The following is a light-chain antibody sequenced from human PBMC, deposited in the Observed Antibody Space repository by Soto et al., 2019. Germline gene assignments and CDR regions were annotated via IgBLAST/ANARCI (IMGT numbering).Light chain of an antibody. Sequence: QSVLTQPPSASGAPGQRVTISCSGSSSNIGSNYVYWYQQLPGAAPKLLIHSNDQRPSGVPDRFSGPKSGTSASLAISGLRSEDEADYYCAAWDVSQSGSFVFGTGTKVTVL. CDR2: SND. CDR1: SSNIGSNY. CDR3: AAWDVSQSGSFV. V-gene: IGLV1-47*02. J-gene: IGLJ1*01.